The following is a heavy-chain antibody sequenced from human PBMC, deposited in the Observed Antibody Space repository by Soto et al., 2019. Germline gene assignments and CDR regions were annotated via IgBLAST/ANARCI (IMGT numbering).Heavy chain of an antibody. D-gene: IGHD6-6*01. Sequence: EVQLVQSGAEVKRPGESLKISCKGSGYSFTSYWIGWVRQMPGKGLEWMGIIYPGDSDTRYSPSFQGQVTISADKSISTAYLQWSSLKASDTAMYYCARGARHVPVYYYYYYMDVWGKGTTVTVSS. V-gene: IGHV5-51*03. CDR2: IYPGDSDT. CDR1: GYSFTSYW. CDR3: ARGARHVPVYYYYYYMDV. J-gene: IGHJ6*03.